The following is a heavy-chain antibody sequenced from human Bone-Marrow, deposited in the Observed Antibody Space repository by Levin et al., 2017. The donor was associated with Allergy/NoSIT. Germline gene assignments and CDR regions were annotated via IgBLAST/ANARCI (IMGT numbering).Heavy chain of an antibody. D-gene: IGHD3-22*01. CDR3: ARDNTFDNYDNSGPRD. CDR2: IKQDGSEA. Sequence: GGSLRLSCAASGFTFRDHWMSWVRQAPGKGLEWVANIKQDGSEAYYVGSVKGRFTISRDNAKSSLFLQMDSLRAEDTAVYYCARDNTFDNYDNSGPRDWGQGTLVTVSS. CDR1: GFTFRDHW. V-gene: IGHV3-7*01. J-gene: IGHJ4*02.